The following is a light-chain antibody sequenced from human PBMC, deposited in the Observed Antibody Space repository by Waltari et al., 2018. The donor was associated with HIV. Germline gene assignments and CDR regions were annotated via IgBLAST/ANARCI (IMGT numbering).Light chain of an antibody. Sequence: QSALTPPASVSGSPGQSCTLPCTRTRSNVGSDDLVSWYQQHPGEAPKLIIYEVTWRPSGVSNRFSGSKSGNTASLTISGLQAEDEADYYCCSCPRIGIRYVFGTGTKVTVL. CDR3: CSCPRIGIRYV. CDR2: EVT. V-gene: IGLV2-23*02. CDR1: RSNVGSDDL. J-gene: IGLJ1*01.